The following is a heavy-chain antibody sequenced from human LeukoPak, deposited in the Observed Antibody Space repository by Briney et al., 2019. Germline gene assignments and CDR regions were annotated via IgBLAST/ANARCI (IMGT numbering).Heavy chain of an antibody. V-gene: IGHV4-4*07. CDR3: ATMAAVGVTTLFDH. D-gene: IGHD1-26*01. J-gene: IGHJ4*02. CDR2: IYTSGST. Sequence: PSETLSLTCTVSGVSISSYHWSWVRQPAGEGLEWIGRIYTSGSTNYNPSLKSRVTMSVDTSKNQFSLKLTSVTAADTAVYYCATMAAVGVTTLFDHWGQGTLVTVSS. CDR1: GVSISSYH.